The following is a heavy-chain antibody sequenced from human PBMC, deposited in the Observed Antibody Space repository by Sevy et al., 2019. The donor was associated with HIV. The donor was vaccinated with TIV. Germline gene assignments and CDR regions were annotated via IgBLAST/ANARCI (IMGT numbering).Heavy chain of an antibody. V-gene: IGHV1-18*01. CDR1: GYTFTSYG. J-gene: IGHJ6*03. CDR3: ARILRVTTTHDDYYYYYMDV. D-gene: IGHD4-17*01. CDR2: ISAYNGNT. Sequence: ASVKVSGKASGYTFTSYGISWVRQAPGQGLEWMGWISAYNGNTNYTQKLQGRVTMTTDTSTSTAYMELRSLRSDDTAVYYWARILRVTTTHDDYYYYYMDVWGKGTTVTVSS.